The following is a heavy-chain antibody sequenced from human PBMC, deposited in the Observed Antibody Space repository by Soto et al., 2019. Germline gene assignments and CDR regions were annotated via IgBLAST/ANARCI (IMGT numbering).Heavy chain of an antibody. J-gene: IGHJ6*02. V-gene: IGHV1-69*13. D-gene: IGHD2-21*02. CDR3: AIESQRWGTVVTPIGPYYYYGMDV. CDR1: GGTFSSYA. CDR2: IIPIFGTA. Sequence: ASVKVSCKASGGTFSSYAISWVRQAPGQGLEWMGGIIPIFGTANYAQKFQGRVTITADESTSTAYMELSSLRSEDTAVYYCAIESQRWGTVVTPIGPYYYYGMDVWGQGTTVTVSS.